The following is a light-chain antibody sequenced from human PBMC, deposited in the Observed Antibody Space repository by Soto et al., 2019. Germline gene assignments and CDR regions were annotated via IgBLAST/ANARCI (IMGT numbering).Light chain of an antibody. CDR3: QQYGSSPRT. J-gene: IGKJ1*01. CDR2: SAS. V-gene: IGKV3-20*01. Sequence: EIVLTQSPGTLSLSPGERATLSCRASQSVSSTYLAWYQQKTGQAPRLLIYSASSRATGIPDRFSGSGSGTDFTLTIRRMETEELAVYDCQQYGSSPRTVGQGNKGDIK. CDR1: QSVSSTY.